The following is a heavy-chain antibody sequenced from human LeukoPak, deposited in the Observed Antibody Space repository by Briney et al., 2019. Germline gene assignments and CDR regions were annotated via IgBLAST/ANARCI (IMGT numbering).Heavy chain of an antibody. CDR2: IKQDGSEI. J-gene: IGHJ4*02. CDR3: ASQGWYENLDY. D-gene: IGHD6-19*01. Sequence: GGSLRLSCAASGFTFSRYRMSWVRQAPGKGLEWVANIKQDGSEIYYVDSVKGRFTISRDNAKNSLYLQMNSLRADDTAVYYCASQGWYENLDYWGQGTLVTVSS. CDR1: GFTFSRYR. V-gene: IGHV3-7*05.